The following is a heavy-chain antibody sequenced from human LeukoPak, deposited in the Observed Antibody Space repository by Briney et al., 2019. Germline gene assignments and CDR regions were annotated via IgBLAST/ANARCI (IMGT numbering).Heavy chain of an antibody. Sequence: GGSLRLSCAASGFTFSSYAMSWVRQAPGKGLEWVPAISGSGGSTYYADSVKGRFTISRDNSKNTLYLQMNSLRAEDTAVYYCAKAQAPYYDILTGYSPDYWGQGTLVTVSS. CDR2: ISGSGGST. CDR3: AKAQAPYYDILTGYSPDY. V-gene: IGHV3-23*01. D-gene: IGHD3-9*01. J-gene: IGHJ4*02. CDR1: GFTFSSYA.